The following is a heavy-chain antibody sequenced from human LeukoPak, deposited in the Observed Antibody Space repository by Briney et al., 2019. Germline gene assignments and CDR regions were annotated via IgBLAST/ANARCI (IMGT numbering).Heavy chain of an antibody. Sequence: GGSLRLSCTASAFTFDNFPMHWVRQAPGKGLEWVAVISYDGSNKYYADSVKGRFTISRDNSKNTLYLQMNSLRAEDTAAYYCARDLPPRYYFDYWGQGTLVTVSS. J-gene: IGHJ4*02. CDR2: ISYDGSNK. CDR3: ARDLPPRYYFDY. V-gene: IGHV3-30-3*01. CDR1: AFTFDNFP.